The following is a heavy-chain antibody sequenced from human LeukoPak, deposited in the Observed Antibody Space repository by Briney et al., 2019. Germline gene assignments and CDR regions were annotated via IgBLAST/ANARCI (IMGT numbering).Heavy chain of an antibody. CDR2: ISGSGGST. Sequence: GGSLRLSCAASGFTFSGSAMAWVRQAPGKGLEWVSAISGSGGSTYYADSVKGRFTISRDNSKNTLYLQMNSLRAEDTAVYYCAKGSTNYDFWSGSLFFDYWGQGTLVTVSS. V-gene: IGHV3-23*01. D-gene: IGHD3-3*01. CDR1: GFTFSGSA. CDR3: AKGSTNYDFWSGSLFFDY. J-gene: IGHJ4*02.